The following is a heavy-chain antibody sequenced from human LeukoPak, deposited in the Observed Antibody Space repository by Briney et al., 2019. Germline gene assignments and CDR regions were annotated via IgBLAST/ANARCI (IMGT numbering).Heavy chain of an antibody. CDR1: GFTFSSYW. J-gene: IGHJ4*02. Sequence: PGGSLRLSCAASGFTFSSYWMHWVRQAPGKGPVWVSRINTDGSSTSYADSVKGRFTISRDNAKNTLYLQMNSLRAEDTAVYYCARGPYYYDSSGYYYDWGQGTLVTVSS. V-gene: IGHV3-74*01. CDR2: INTDGSST. CDR3: ARGPYYYDSSGYYYD. D-gene: IGHD3-22*01.